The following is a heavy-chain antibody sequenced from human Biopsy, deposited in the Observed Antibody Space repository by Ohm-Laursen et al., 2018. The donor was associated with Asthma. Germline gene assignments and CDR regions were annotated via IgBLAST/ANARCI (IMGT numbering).Heavy chain of an antibody. CDR3: AKDVFPGWELRRGPDY. V-gene: IGHV3-30*18. CDR1: GFTFSNYG. CDR2: ISFDGSNK. J-gene: IGHJ4*02. D-gene: IGHD1-26*01. Sequence: SLRLSCLPYGFTFSNYGRHWVRQAPGKGLDWVAVISFDGSNKNYTDSVKGRFTISRDNSRNTLHLQMNSLRAEDTAVYYCAKDVFPGWELRRGPDYWGQGTLVTVSS.